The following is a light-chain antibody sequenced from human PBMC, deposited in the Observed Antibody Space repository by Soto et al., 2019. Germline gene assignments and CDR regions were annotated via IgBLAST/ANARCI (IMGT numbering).Light chain of an antibody. CDR1: QIVSSSF. Sequence: EIVLTQSPGILSLSPGERATLSCRASQIVSSSFLAWYQEKPGQTPRLLIDVASNRATGIPDRFSGRGSGTDFNLTISRLEPEAFAVYFCRQYGSSPWTFGQGTKVELK. J-gene: IGKJ1*01. V-gene: IGKV3-20*01. CDR3: RQYGSSPWT. CDR2: VAS.